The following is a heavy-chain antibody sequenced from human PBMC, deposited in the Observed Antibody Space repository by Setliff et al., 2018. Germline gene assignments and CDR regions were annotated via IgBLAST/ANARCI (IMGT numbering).Heavy chain of an antibody. D-gene: IGHD3-3*01. J-gene: IGHJ4*02. Sequence: PSETLSLTCVVYDGSFSDYYWSWIRQPPGKGLEWIGEITHYGSTKYKSSLKSRVTISVDTAENQVSLKVNSVTAADTGVYYCARLNFWSGFWHFTLWGQGTPVTVSS. CDR2: ITHYGST. V-gene: IGHV4-34*01. CDR1: DGSFSDYY. CDR3: ARLNFWSGFWHFTL.